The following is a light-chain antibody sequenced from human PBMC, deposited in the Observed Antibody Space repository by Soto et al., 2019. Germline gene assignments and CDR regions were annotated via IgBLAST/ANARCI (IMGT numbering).Light chain of an antibody. CDR2: EDT. J-gene: IGLJ2*01. CDR3: SSYTSSSTHVV. V-gene: IGLV2-14*02. CDR1: SSDVGRYNL. Sequence: QSALTQPASVSGSPGQSIAISCTGTSSDVGRYNLVSWYQHNPGKAPKLMIYEDTKRPSGVSIRFSGSKSGNTASLTISGLQAEDEADYYCSSYTSSSTHVVFGGGTQLTVL.